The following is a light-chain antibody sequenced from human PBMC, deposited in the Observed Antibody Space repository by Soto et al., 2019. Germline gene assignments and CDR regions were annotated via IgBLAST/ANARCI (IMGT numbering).Light chain of an antibody. V-gene: IGKV1-5*01. CDR2: DAS. CDR3: QQYNSYPWT. CDR1: QSISSW. J-gene: IGKJ1*01. Sequence: DIQMTQSPSTLSSSLGDRDTITCRASQSISSWLAWYQQKPGQAPKLLIYDASSLESGVPSRFSGSGSGTEFTLTISSLQPDDFAAYYCQQYNSYPWTFGQGSKVDIK.